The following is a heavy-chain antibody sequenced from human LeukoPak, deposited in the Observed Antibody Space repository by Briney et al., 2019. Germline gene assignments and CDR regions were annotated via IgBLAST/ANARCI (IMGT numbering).Heavy chain of an antibody. D-gene: IGHD6-19*01. V-gene: IGHV3-23*01. CDR1: GFTFSSYA. Sequence: GGSLRLSCAASGFTFSSYAMSWVRQAPGKGLEWVSAISGSGGSTYYADSVKGRFTISRDNSKNTLYLQMNSLRAGDTAVYYCAKARISGIAVAGIWGQGTLVTVSS. CDR2: ISGSGGST. CDR3: AKARISGIAVAGI. J-gene: IGHJ4*02.